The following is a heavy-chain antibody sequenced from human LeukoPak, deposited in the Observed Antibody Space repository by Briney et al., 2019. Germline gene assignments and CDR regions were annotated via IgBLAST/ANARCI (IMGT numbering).Heavy chain of an antibody. Sequence: PSETLSLTCTVSGGSISSSSHYWGRIRQPPGKGLEWVSVIYSGGSTYYADSVKGRFTISRDNSKNTLYLQMNSLRAEDTAVYYCAREAWLQSPYYYYYMDVWGKGTTVTVSS. CDR2: IYSGGST. V-gene: IGHV3-53*01. CDR1: GGSISSSSHY. CDR3: AREAWLQSPYYYYYMDV. D-gene: IGHD5-24*01. J-gene: IGHJ6*03.